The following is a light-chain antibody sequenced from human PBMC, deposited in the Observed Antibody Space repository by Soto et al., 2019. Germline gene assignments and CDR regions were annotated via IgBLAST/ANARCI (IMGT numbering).Light chain of an antibody. CDR1: GSNIGRNT. CDR2: TYN. J-gene: IGLJ2*01. V-gene: IGLV1-44*01. Sequence: QSVLTQPPSASGTPGQRVTISCSGSGSNIGRNTVNWYQQLPGTAPKLLIYTYNQRPSGVPDRFSGSKSGTSASLAISGLHSEYEADYYCAAWDDSRNGVLFGGGTKVTVL. CDR3: AAWDDSRNGVL.